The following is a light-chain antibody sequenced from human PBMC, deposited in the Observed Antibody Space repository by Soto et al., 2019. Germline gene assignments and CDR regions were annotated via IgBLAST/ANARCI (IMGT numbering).Light chain of an antibody. Sequence: QSVLTQPLSASGTPGQRITISCSGSSSNIGPNYVYWYQQLPGTAPKLLIFSNNQRPSGVPDRLSGSKSGTSASLAISGLRSEDEAEYYCAAWDDSLRAVVFGGGTKLTVL. CDR2: SNN. CDR1: SSNIGPNY. J-gene: IGLJ2*01. CDR3: AAWDDSLRAVV. V-gene: IGLV1-47*02.